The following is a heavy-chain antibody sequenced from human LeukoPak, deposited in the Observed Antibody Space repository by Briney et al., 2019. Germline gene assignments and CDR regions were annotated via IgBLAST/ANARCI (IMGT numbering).Heavy chain of an antibody. J-gene: IGHJ5*02. CDR3: ATDSTGSSWYRDWFDP. Sequence: ASVKVSCKVSGNTLTELSIHWVRQAPGKGLEWMGGFDPGDGETIYAQKFQGRVTMTEDTSTDTAYMELSSLRSEDTAVYYCATDSTGSSWYRDWFDPWGQGTLVTVSS. D-gene: IGHD6-13*01. CDR2: FDPGDGET. CDR1: GNTLTELS. V-gene: IGHV1-24*01.